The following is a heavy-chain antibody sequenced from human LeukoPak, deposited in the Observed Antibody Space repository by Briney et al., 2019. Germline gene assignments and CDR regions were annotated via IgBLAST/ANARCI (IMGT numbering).Heavy chain of an antibody. CDR3: ARDDSKHILLPPYGYFDL. CDR1: GYTFTSYD. CDR2: MNPNSGAT. J-gene: IGHJ2*01. Sequence: ASVKVSCKASGYTFTSYDFNWLRQATGQGPEWMGWMNPNSGATGYAQKFQGRVTMTRSASINTAYMELSSLRADDTAVYYCARDDSKHILLPPYGYFDLWGRGTLVTVSS. V-gene: IGHV1-8*01. D-gene: IGHD3-16*01.